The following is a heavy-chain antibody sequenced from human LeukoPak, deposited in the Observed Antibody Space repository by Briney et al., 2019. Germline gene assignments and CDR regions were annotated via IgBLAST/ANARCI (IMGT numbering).Heavy chain of an antibody. J-gene: IGHJ5*02. D-gene: IGHD3-10*01. CDR1: GGSISSYY. CDR3: ARVRSMVRGNWFDP. CDR2: IYYSGST. V-gene: IGHV4-59*01. Sequence: SETLSLTCTVSGGSISSYYWSWIRQPPGKGPEWIEYIYYSGSTNYNPSLKSRVTISVDTSKNQFSLKLSSVTAADTAVYYCARVRSMVRGNWFDPWGQGTLVTVSS.